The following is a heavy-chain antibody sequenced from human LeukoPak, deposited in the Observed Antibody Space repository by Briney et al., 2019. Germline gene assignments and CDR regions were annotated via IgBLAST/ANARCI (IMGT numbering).Heavy chain of an antibody. J-gene: IGHJ6*02. D-gene: IGHD6-19*01. V-gene: IGHV5-51*01. CDR1: GYSFTSYW. CDR3: ARSFVAGAGYYYGMDV. CDR2: IFPHDSNT. Sequence: GESLKISCKGSGYSFTSYWIAWVRQVPGQGLEWMGIIFPHDSNTRYNPSFEGQVTISADKSVSTAYLQWSGLRASDTAMYYCARSFVAGAGYYYGMDVWGQGTTVTVSS.